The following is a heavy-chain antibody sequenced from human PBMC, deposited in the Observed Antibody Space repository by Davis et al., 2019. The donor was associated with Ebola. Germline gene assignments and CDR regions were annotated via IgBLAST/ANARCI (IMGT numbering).Heavy chain of an antibody. CDR3: ARDPRRFREFYYYYYGMDV. V-gene: IGHV3-48*04. CDR1: GFTFSSYT. D-gene: IGHD3-10*01. CDR2: ISSSGSTI. Sequence: GESLKISCAASGFTFSSYTMSWVRQAPGKGLEWVSYISSSGSTIYYADSVKGRFTISRDNAKNSLYLQMNSLRAEDTAVYYCARDPRRFREFYYYYYGMDVWGQGTTVTVSS. J-gene: IGHJ6*02.